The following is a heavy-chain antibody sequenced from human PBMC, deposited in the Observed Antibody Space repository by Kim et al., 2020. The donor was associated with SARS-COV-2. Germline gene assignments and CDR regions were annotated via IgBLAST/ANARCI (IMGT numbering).Heavy chain of an antibody. CDR3: ARGRSRYYFDF. V-gene: IGHV1-2*02. J-gene: IGHJ4*02. CDR1: GYTFTGYY. CDR2: INPNSGGT. D-gene: IGHD6-13*01. Sequence: ASVKVSCKASGYTFTGYYMHWVRQTPGQGLEWMGWINPNSGGTNSAQKFQGRVTVTGDTSISTAYMELSRLRSDDTAVYFCARGRSRYYFDFWGQGTLVTVSS.